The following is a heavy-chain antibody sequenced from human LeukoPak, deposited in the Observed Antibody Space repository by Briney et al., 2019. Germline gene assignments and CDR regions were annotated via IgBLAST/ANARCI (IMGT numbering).Heavy chain of an antibody. CDR3: GAETNAFDI. Sequence: GGSLRLPCAASRFTFTSYWMNWVRQAPGKGLEWVANIKQDGSEKYYVDSVKGRFTISRGNAKNSLYLQMNSLRAEDTAVYYCGAETNAFDIWGQGTMITVSS. V-gene: IGHV3-7*01. CDR1: RFTFTSYW. D-gene: IGHD4-11*01. J-gene: IGHJ3*02. CDR2: IKQDGSEK.